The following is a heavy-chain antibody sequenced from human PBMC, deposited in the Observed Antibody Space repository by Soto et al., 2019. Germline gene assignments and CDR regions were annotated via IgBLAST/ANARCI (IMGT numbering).Heavy chain of an antibody. CDR1: GGTFSSYA. D-gene: IGHD3-10*01. Sequence: ASVKVSCKASGGTFSSYAISWVRQAPGQGLEWMGGIIPIFGTANYAQKFQGRVTITADESTSTAYMELSSLRSEDTAVYYCAIGDYYGSGRQPYYYGMDVWGQGTTVTVS. CDR2: IIPIFGTA. CDR3: AIGDYYGSGRQPYYYGMDV. V-gene: IGHV1-69*13. J-gene: IGHJ6*02.